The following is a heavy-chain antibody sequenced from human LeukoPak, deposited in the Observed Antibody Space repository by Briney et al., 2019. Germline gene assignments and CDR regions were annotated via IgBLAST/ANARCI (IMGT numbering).Heavy chain of an antibody. J-gene: IGHJ4*02. V-gene: IGHV1-18*01. D-gene: IGHD2-2*01. CDR1: GYTFTSYG. CDR3: ARDIDCSSTSCPELDY. CDR2: ISAYNGNT. Sequence: ASVKVSCKASGYTFTSYGISWVRQAPGQGLEWMGWISAYNGNTNYAQKLQGRVTMTKDTSTSTAYMELRSLRSDDTAVYYCARDIDCSSTSCPELDYWGQGTLVTVSS.